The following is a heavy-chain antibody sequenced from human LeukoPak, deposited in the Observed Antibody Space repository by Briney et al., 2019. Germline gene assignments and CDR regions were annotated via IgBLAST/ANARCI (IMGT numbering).Heavy chain of an antibody. CDR1: GFTFTSSA. D-gene: IGHD3-3*01. Sequence: ASVKVSCKASGFTFTSSAMQWVRQARGQRLEWIGWIVVGSGNTNYAQKFQERVTITRDMSTGTAYMELSSLRSEDTAVYYCAACDYDFWSGYPNEYYYYYMDVWGKGTTVTVSS. CDR3: AACDYDFWSGYPNEYYYYYMDV. V-gene: IGHV1-58*02. CDR2: IVVGSGNT. J-gene: IGHJ6*03.